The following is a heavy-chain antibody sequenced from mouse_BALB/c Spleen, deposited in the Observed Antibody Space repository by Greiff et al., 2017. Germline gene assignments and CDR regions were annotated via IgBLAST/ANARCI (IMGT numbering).Heavy chain of an antibody. D-gene: IGHD2-1*01. CDR1: GFNIKDTY. Sequence: EVKLQESGAELVKPGASVKLSCTASGFNIKDTYMHWVKQRPEQGLEWIGRIDPANGNTKYDPKFQGKATITADTSSNTAYLQLSSLTSEDTAVYYCGYYGNYDAMDYWGQGTSVTVSS. V-gene: IGHV14-3*02. CDR2: IDPANGNT. CDR3: GYYGNYDAMDY. J-gene: IGHJ4*01.